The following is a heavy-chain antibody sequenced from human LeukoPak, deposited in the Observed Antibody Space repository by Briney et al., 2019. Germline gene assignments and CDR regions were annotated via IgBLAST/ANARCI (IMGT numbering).Heavy chain of an antibody. V-gene: IGHV3-74*01. Sequence: GGSLRLSCAASGFIFSNYWMHWVRQAPGKGLVWVSRIKTDGSTITYADSVKGRFTISRDNAMNTLYLQMNSLGAEDSAVYYCARVGQGEWFFDLWGRGTLVSVSS. CDR2: IKTDGSTI. CDR3: ARVGQGEWFFDL. D-gene: IGHD1-26*01. CDR1: GFIFSNYW. J-gene: IGHJ2*01.